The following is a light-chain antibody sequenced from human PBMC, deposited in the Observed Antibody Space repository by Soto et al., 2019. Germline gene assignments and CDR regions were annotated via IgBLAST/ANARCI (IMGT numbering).Light chain of an antibody. CDR2: DTN. CDR3: LLSYSGDVI. J-gene: IGLJ2*01. CDR1: TGAVTSGHY. Sequence: QAVVTQEPSLTVSPGGTVTLTCGSSTGAVTSGHYPYWFQQKPGQAPRTLIYDTNYKHSWTPARFSGSLLGGQAALTLSGAQPEDEAEYYCLLSYSGDVIFGGGTKLTVL. V-gene: IGLV7-46*01.